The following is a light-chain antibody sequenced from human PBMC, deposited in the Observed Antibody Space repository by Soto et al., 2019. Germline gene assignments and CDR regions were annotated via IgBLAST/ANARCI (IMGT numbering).Light chain of an antibody. Sequence: EIVLTQSPGTLSLSPGERATLSCSASQSDSSNFFAWYQQKPGQAPRLLINGASNRATGIPDRFSGSGSGTDFTLTISGLEPEDFAVYYCLQYGSALWTFGQGTKVEIK. CDR2: GAS. V-gene: IGKV3-20*01. CDR3: LQYGSALWT. J-gene: IGKJ1*01. CDR1: QSDSSNF.